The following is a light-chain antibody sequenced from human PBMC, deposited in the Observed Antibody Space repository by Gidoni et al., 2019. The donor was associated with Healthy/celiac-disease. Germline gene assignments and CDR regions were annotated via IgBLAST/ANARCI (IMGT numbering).Light chain of an antibody. CDR3: QQYYSTPWT. V-gene: IGKV4-1*01. CDR2: WAS. Sequence: IVMTQSPDSLAVSLGERATINCKSSQSVLYSSNNKNYLAWYQQKPGQPPMLLIYWASTREAGVPDRFSGSGSGTDFTLTISSLQAEDVAVYYCQQYYSTPWTFGQGTKVEIK. J-gene: IGKJ1*01. CDR1: QSVLYSSNNKNY.